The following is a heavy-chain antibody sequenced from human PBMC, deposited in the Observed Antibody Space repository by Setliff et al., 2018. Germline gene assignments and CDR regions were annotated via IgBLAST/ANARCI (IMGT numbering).Heavy chain of an antibody. D-gene: IGHD1-26*01. J-gene: IGHJ4*02. V-gene: IGHV3-53*01. CDR1: GFTVSAND. CDR2: LYDDGSK. Sequence: PGGSLRLSCAASGFTVSANDMSWVRQAPGKGLEWISLLYDDGSKFYADSVKGRFTISRDSSKNMLYLQMDSLRAEDTAVYYCAKVQESIVGALEYWGQGALVTVSS. CDR3: AKVQESIVGALEY.